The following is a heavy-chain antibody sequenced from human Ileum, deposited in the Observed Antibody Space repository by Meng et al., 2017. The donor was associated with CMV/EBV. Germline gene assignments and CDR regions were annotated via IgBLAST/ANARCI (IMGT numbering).Heavy chain of an antibody. CDR3: ARGLGSLVYFDY. Sequence: CTGSGGSISSSRYYWGWIRQPPGEGLEWIGIIYYSGSTYYNTSLKSRVIVSVDTSNNQFSLKLSSVTAADTAVYYCARGLGSLVYFDYWGQGTLVTVSS. CDR2: IYYSGST. V-gene: IGHV4-39*01. CDR1: GGSISSSRYY. D-gene: IGHD1-26*01. J-gene: IGHJ4*02.